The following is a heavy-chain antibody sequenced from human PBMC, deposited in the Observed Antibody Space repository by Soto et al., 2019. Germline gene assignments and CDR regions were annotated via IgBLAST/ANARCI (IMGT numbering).Heavy chain of an antibody. Sequence: GASVKVSCKASGYTFSNYGISWVRQAPGQGLEWMGWISTYNDYTTYAQNLVGRVTMATDTSTSTVYMELRSLRSDDTAMYYCARDWYCSGGSCLDVFDIWGQGKMVTVSS. J-gene: IGHJ3*02. CDR2: ISTYNDYT. D-gene: IGHD2-15*01. V-gene: IGHV1-18*01. CDR1: GYTFSNYG. CDR3: ARDWYCSGGSCLDVFDI.